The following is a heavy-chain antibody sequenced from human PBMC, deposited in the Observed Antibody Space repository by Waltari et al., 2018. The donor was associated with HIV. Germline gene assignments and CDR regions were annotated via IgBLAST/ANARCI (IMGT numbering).Heavy chain of an antibody. CDR2: IIPSLGIA. V-gene: IGHV1-69*04. Sequence: QVQLVQSGAEVKKPGSSVKVSCKASGGTFSSYAISWVRQAPGQGLEWMGSIIPSLGIANYAQKFQGRVTITADKSTSTAYMELSSLRSEDTAVYYCAGWATTKPNPPSYYYYGMDVWGQGTTVTVSS. J-gene: IGHJ6*02. CDR1: GGTFSSYA. D-gene: IGHD1-26*01. CDR3: AGWATTKPNPPSYYYYGMDV.